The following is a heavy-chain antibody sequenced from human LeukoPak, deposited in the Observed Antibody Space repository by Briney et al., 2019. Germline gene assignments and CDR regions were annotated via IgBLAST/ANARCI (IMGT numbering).Heavy chain of an antibody. Sequence: GASVKVSRKASGYTFTGYYMHWVRQAPGQGLEWMGWINPNSGGTNYAQKFQGRVTMTRDTSISTAYMELSRLRSDDTAVYYCARDREGSTGTTGSWGQGTLVTVSS. CDR2: INPNSGGT. CDR1: GYTFTGYY. CDR3: ARDREGSTGTTGS. V-gene: IGHV1-2*02. J-gene: IGHJ4*02. D-gene: IGHD1-7*01.